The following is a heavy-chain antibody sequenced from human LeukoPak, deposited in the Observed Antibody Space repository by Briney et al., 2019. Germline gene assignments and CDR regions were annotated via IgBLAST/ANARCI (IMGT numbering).Heavy chain of an antibody. CDR1: GFTFSSYG. D-gene: IGHD2-15*01. CDR3: AKDQGGGSREYYFDY. Sequence: GGSLRLSCAASGFTFSSYGMHWVRQAPGKGLEWVAVISYDGSNKYYADSVKGRFAISRDNSKNTLYLQMNGLRAEDTAVYYCAKDQGGGSREYYFDYWGQGTLVTVSS. V-gene: IGHV3-30*18. J-gene: IGHJ4*02. CDR2: ISYDGSNK.